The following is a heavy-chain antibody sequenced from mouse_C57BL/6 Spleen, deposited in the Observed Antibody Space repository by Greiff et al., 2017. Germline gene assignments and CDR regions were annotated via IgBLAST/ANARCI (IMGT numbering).Heavy chain of an antibody. CDR1: GYSITSGYY. CDR2: ISYDGSN. J-gene: IGHJ2*01. D-gene: IGHD2-4*01. Sequence: EVKLQESGPGLVKPSQSLSLTCSVTGYSITSGYYWNWIRQFPGNKLEWMGYISYDGSNNYNPSLKNRISITRDTSKNQFFLKLNSVTTEDTATYYCARADYDYDGYFDYWGQGTTLTVSS. CDR3: ARADYDYDGYFDY. V-gene: IGHV3-6*01.